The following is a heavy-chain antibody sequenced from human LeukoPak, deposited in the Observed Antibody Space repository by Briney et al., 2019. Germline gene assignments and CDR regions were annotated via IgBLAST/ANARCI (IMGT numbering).Heavy chain of an antibody. CDR2: IYYSGST. V-gene: IGHV4-59*01. J-gene: IGHJ6*03. CDR3: ARGGTVTGYYYYYYMDV. D-gene: IGHD4-17*01. CDR1: GGSISSCY. Sequence: SETLSLTCSVSGGSISSCYWSWIRQPPGKGLEWIGYIYYSGSTNYNPSLKSRVTISVDTSKNQFSLKLSSVTAADTAVYYCARGGTVTGYYYYYYMDVWGKGTTVTVSS.